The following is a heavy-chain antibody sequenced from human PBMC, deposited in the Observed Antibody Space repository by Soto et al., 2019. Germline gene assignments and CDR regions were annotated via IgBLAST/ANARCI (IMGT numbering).Heavy chain of an antibody. V-gene: IGHV4-31*03. CDR1: GGSISSGGYY. CDR2: IYYSGST. Sequence: SETLSLTCTVSGGSISSGGYYWSWIRQHPGKGLEWIGYIYYSGSTYYNPSLKSRVTISVDTSKNQFSLKLSSVTAADTAVYYCARDSHYYYYGMDVWGQGTTVTVSS. CDR3: ARDSHYYYYGMDV. J-gene: IGHJ6*02.